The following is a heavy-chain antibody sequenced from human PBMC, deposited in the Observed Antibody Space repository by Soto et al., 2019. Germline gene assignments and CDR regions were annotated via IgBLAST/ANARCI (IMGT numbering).Heavy chain of an antibody. Sequence: AGESLTISCTCSGYSFTRYWISWVRQMPGKGLEWMGRIDPSDSYTNYSPSFQGHVTISADKSISTAYLQWSSLKASDTAMYYRASSYSGYGSGSYYSLWGQGTLVTVSS. CDR2: IDPSDSYT. CDR3: ASSYSGYGSGSYYSL. J-gene: IGHJ4*02. V-gene: IGHV5-10-1*01. D-gene: IGHD3-10*01. CDR1: GYSFTRYW.